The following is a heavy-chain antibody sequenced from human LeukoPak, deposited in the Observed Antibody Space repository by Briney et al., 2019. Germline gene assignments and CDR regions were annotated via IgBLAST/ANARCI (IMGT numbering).Heavy chain of an antibody. V-gene: IGHV1-69*13. CDR2: IIPIFDTT. Sequence: ASVKVSCKASGYTFTDYYINWVRQAPGQGLEWMGGIIPIFDTTNYAQKFQARVTITADESTSTAYMELSSLRSEDTAVYYCARVFPPINGYGSGSYSFLGSLDPWGQGTLVTVSS. D-gene: IGHD3-10*01. CDR3: ARVFPPINGYGSGSYSFLGSLDP. CDR1: GYTFTDYY. J-gene: IGHJ5*02.